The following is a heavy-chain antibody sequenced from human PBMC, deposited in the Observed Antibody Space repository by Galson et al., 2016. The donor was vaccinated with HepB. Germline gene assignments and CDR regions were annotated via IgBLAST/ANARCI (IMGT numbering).Heavy chain of an antibody. CDR1: RFSFSDNY. CDR3: ARVGGSDHGGAFDI. J-gene: IGHJ3*02. V-gene: IGHV3-11*06. CDR2: ISSSSSYT. Sequence: SLRLSCAASRFSFSDNYMSWIRQAPGKGLEWVSYISSSSSYTNYADSVKGRFTISRDNAKKSLYLQMNSLRDEDTAVYYCARVGGSDHGGAFDIWGQGTMVTVSS. D-gene: IGHD1-26*01.